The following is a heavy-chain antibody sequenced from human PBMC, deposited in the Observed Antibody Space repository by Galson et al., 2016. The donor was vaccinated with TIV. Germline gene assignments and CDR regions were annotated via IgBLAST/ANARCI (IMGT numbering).Heavy chain of an antibody. J-gene: IGHJ4*02. CDR2: ISSSSEYI. CDR3: TKDSSVSVVVTAKGFDY. Sequence: TYTLTWVRQAPGKGLEWVSSISSSSEYIYYADSVKGRFTISRDNSKNTLYLQMNSLRAEDTAVYYCTKDSSVSVVVTAKGFDYWGQGTLVTVSS. V-gene: IGHV3-21*01. D-gene: IGHD2-21*02. CDR1: TYT.